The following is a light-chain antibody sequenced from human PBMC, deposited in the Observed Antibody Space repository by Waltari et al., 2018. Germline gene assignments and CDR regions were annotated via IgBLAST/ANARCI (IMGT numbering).Light chain of an antibody. CDR1: KSVTSIS. Sequence: RASKSVTSISLACNQQKLGQAPRRLIYGTSSRATGTPDRFSGSGSGTDFTLTISRLGPEDVAVYYCQQYDGEVVTFGGGTKVEI. V-gene: IGKV3-20*01. CDR2: GTS. CDR3: QQYDGEVVT. J-gene: IGKJ4*01.